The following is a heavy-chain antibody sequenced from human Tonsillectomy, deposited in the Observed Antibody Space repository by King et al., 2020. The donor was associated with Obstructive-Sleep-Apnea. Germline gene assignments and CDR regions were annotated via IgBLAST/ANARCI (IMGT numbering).Heavy chain of an antibody. CDR3: ARMRQYQLLFSLYNWFDP. CDR2: INHSGST. V-gene: IGHV4-34*01. J-gene: IGHJ5*02. D-gene: IGHD2-2*01. Sequence: VQLQQWGAGLLKPSETLSLTCAVYGGSFSGYYWSWIRQPPGKGLEWIGEINHSGSTNYNPSLKSQVTISVDTSKNQFSLKLSSVTAADTAVYYCARMRQYQLLFSLYNWFDPWGQGTLVTVSS. CDR1: GGSFSGYY.